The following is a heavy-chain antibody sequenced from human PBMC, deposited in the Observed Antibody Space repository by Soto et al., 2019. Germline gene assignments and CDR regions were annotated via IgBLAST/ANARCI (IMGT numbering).Heavy chain of an antibody. CDR2: IYPGDSDN. J-gene: IGHJ4*02. V-gene: IGHV5-51*01. D-gene: IGHD2-15*01. CDR1: GYSFTSYL. CDR3: ARDGRLGNDY. Sequence: GESLKISFKFSGYSFTSYLIVLVRQMPGKGLEWMGIIYPGDSDNRYSPSFQGQVTISADKSISTAYLQWSSLKASDTAMYYCARDGRLGNDYWGQGTLVTVSS.